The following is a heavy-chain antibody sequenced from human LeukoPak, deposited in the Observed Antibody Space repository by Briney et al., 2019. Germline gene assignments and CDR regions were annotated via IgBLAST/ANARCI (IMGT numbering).Heavy chain of an antibody. Sequence: GGSLRLSCAASGFSFSTYGMHWVRQAPGKGLEWVAVIWYDGSKEYYADSVKGRVTISRDTSKNTLYLQMNSLRVEATAVYYCAREGSGWYGDYWGQGTLVTVSS. J-gene: IGHJ4*02. CDR1: GFSFSTYG. CDR2: IWYDGSKE. V-gene: IGHV3-33*01. D-gene: IGHD6-19*01. CDR3: AREGSGWYGDY.